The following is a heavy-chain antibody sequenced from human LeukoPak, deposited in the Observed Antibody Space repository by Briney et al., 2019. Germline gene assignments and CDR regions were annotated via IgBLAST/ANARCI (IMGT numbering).Heavy chain of an antibody. CDR3: AKSGCSGGSCYRPLYGMDV. J-gene: IGHJ6*02. D-gene: IGHD2-15*01. CDR2: ISSSSSYI. Sequence: GGSLRLSCAVSGFTFSSYNMSWVRQAPGKGLEWVSSISSSSSYIYYADSVKGRFTISRDNAKNSLYLQMNSLRAEDTAVYYCAKSGCSGGSCYRPLYGMDVWGRGTTVIVSS. CDR1: GFTFSSYN. V-gene: IGHV3-21*04.